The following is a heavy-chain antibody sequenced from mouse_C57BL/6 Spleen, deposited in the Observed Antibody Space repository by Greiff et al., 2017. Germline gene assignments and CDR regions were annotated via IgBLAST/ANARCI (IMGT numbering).Heavy chain of an antibody. J-gene: IGHJ4*01. V-gene: IGHV10-1*01. D-gene: IGHD1-1*01. CDR1: GFSFNTYA. Sequence: EVQLVESGGGLVQPKGSLKLSCAASGFSFNTYAMNWVRQAPGKGLEWVARIRSKSNNYATYYADSVKDRFTISRDDSESMLYLQMNNLKTEDTAMYYCVSYYYGSSYDAMDYWGQGTSVTVSS. CDR3: VSYYYGSSYDAMDY. CDR2: IRSKSNNYAT.